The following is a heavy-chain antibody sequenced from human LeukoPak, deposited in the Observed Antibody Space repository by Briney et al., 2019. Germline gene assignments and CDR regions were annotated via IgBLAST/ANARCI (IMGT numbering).Heavy chain of an antibody. Sequence: ASVKVSCKASGYTSSDYYMHWVRQAPGQGPEWMGWINPNSGGTNYAQKFQGRVTMTRDTSINTAYVEVGRLRSDDTAVYYCARDPSSRGNFDHWGQGTLVTVSS. CDR2: INPNSGGT. CDR3: ARDPSSRGNFDH. D-gene: IGHD5-24*01. J-gene: IGHJ4*02. V-gene: IGHV1-2*02. CDR1: GYTSSDYY.